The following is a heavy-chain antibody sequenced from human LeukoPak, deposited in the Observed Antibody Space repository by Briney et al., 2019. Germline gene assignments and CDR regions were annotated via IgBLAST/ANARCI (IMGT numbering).Heavy chain of an antibody. J-gene: IGHJ3*02. CDR1: GYTFTSYY. V-gene: IGHV1-46*01. D-gene: IGHD6-6*01. CDR3: ARGEGIGARRHDVFDI. CDR2: INPSDGST. Sequence: ASVKASCKASGYTFTSYYMHWVRQAPGQGLEWMGIINPSDGSTSYAQKFQGRVTMTRDTSTSTVHMELSSLRSEDTAVYYCARGEGIGARRHDVFDIWGQGTMVTVSS.